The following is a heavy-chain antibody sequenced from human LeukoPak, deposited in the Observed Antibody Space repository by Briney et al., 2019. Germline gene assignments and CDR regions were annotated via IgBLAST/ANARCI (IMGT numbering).Heavy chain of an antibody. J-gene: IGHJ6*02. V-gene: IGHV3-30-3*01. CDR1: GFTFSSYA. D-gene: IGHD2-2*01. Sequence: GRSLRPSCAASGFTFSSYAMHWVRQAPGKGLEWVAVISYDGSNKYYADSVKGRFTISRDNSKNTLYLQMNSLRAEDTAVYYCARDLRDIVVVPAASRLHYCGMDVWGQGTTVTVSS. CDR2: ISYDGSNK. CDR3: ARDLRDIVVVPAASRLHYCGMDV.